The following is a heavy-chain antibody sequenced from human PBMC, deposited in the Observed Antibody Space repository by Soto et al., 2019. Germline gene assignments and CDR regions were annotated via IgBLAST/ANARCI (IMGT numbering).Heavy chain of an antibody. Sequence: ASVKVSCKASGYTFTSYYMNWVRQAPGQGLEWLGIINPSGGYTTYAQRFLGRVTMTSDTSTSTVHMELGSLTSEDTAVYYCARGGGIVVVTAPYDHWGTGTLVNLSS. V-gene: IGHV1-46*03. CDR3: ARGGGIVVVTAPYDH. J-gene: IGHJ4*02. CDR2: INPSGGYT. D-gene: IGHD2-21*02. CDR1: GYTFTSYY.